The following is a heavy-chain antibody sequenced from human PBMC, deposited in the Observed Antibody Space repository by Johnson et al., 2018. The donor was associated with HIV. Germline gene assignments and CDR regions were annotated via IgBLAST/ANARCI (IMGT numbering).Heavy chain of an antibody. Sequence: QVQLVESGGGVVQPGRSLRLSCAASGITVGTNYMSWIRQAPGKGLEWLSYISNSAITLYYADSVKGRFSISRDNAKSSVYLQMNSLRAEDTAVYYCARVSLGGWEVRGDVLDIWGQGTMVTVSS. CDR1: GITVGTNY. CDR3: ARVSLGGWEVRGDVLDI. V-gene: IGHV3-11*04. D-gene: IGHD1-26*01. J-gene: IGHJ3*02. CDR2: ISNSAITL.